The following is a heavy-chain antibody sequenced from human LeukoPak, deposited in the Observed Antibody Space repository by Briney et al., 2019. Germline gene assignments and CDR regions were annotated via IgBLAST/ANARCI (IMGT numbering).Heavy chain of an antibody. CDR2: ISAYNGNT. V-gene: IGHV1-18*01. D-gene: IGHD3-9*01. Sequence: ASVKVSCKASGYTFTSYGISWVRQAPGQGLECMGWISAYNGNTNYAQKFQGRVTMTTDTSTSTAYMELRSLRSDDSAVYYCARDPGYFDWLSEGVAFDLWGQGTMVTVSS. CDR3: ARDPGYFDWLSEGVAFDL. J-gene: IGHJ3*01. CDR1: GYTFTSYG.